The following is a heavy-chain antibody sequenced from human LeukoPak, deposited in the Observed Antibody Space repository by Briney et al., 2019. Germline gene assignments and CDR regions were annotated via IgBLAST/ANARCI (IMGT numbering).Heavy chain of an antibody. CDR3: ARARPAYYDYVWGSYGFDY. CDR2: ISSSSSYI. Sequence: GGSLRLSCAASGFTFSSDSMNWVRQAPGKGLEWVSSISSSSSYIYYADSVKGRFTISRDNAKNSLYLQMNSLRAEDTAVYYCARARPAYYDYVWGSYGFDYWGQGTLVTVSS. D-gene: IGHD3-16*01. CDR1: GFTFSSDS. J-gene: IGHJ4*02. V-gene: IGHV3-21*01.